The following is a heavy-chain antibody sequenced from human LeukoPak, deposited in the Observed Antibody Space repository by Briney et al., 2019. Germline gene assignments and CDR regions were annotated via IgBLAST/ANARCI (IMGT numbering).Heavy chain of an antibody. CDR2: IDSDGSTT. V-gene: IGHV3-74*01. CDR3: ARGPEKYRSGVSCSNSRFDP. Sequence: GGSLRLSCAASGVSFSTHWMHWVRQAPGKGLVWVSRIDSDGSTTTYADSVKGRFTISRDNAKNTLYLQMNSLRAEDTAVYYCARGPEKYRSGVSCSNSRFDPWGQGTLVTVSS. D-gene: IGHD2-15*01. CDR1: GVSFSTHW. J-gene: IGHJ5*02.